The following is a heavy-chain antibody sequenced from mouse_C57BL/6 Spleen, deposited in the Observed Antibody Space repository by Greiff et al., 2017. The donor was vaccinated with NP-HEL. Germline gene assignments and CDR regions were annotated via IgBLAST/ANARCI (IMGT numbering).Heavy chain of an antibody. J-gene: IGHJ4*01. V-gene: IGHV1-26*01. CDR3: ARGVYDYDGAMDY. CDR1: GYTFTDYY. Sequence: EVQLQQSGPELVKPGASVKISCKASGYTFTDYYMNWVKQSHGKSLEWIGDINPNNGGTSYNQKFKGKATLTVDKSSSTAYMELRSLTSEDSAVYYCARGVYDYDGAMDYWGQGTSVTVSS. D-gene: IGHD2-4*01. CDR2: INPNNGGT.